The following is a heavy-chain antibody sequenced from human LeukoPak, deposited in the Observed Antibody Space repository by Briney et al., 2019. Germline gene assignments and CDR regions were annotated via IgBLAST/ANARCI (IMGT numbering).Heavy chain of an antibody. Sequence: SETLSLTCAVYGGSFSSYYWSWIRQPPGKGLEWIGEIKHSGSTNYNPSLKSRVTISVDTSKNQFSLKRSSVTAADTAVHYCARMIKFGGVIAHGDYWGQGTLVTVSS. J-gene: IGHJ4*02. CDR3: ARMIKFGGVIAHGDY. V-gene: IGHV4-34*01. CDR2: IKHSGST. CDR1: GGSFSSYY. D-gene: IGHD3-16*02.